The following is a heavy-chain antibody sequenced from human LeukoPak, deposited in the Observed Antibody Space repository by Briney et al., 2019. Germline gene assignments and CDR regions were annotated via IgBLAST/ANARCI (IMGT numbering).Heavy chain of an antibody. CDR2: IYYSGST. J-gene: IGHJ5*02. CDR3: ARRGYCSGGSCSPNWFDP. D-gene: IGHD2-15*01. CDR1: GGSISSYY. Sequence: SETLSLTCTVSGGSISSYYWSWIRQPPGKGLEWIGYIYYSGSTNYNPSLKSRVTISVDTSKTQFSLKLSSVTAADTAVYHCARRGYCSGGSCSPNWFDPWGQGTLVTVSS. V-gene: IGHV4-59*08.